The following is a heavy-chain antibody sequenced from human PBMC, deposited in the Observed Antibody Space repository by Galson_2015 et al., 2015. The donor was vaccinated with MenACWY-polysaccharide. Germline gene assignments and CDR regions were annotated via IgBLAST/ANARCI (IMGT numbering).Heavy chain of an antibody. J-gene: IGHJ3*01. CDR2: IKTDGSST. V-gene: IGHV3-74*01. Sequence: SLRLSCAASGFTFSSYWMHWVRQAPGEGLVWVSRIKTDGSSTSYAGSVKGRFTVSRDNAKNTVYLQMNSLRVEDTAVYYCARDPHCGAGCSIHDAFDVWGQGTKVTVSS. CDR3: ARDPHCGAGCSIHDAFDV. CDR1: GFTFSSYW. D-gene: IGHD2-21*02.